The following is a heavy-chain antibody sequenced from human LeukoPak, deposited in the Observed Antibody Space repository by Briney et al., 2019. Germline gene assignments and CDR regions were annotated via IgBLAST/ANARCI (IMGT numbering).Heavy chain of an antibody. CDR2: INHRGST. Sequence: SETLSLTCAVYGGSFSGYYWTWIRQPPPKGLEWIGEINHRGSTNYNPSLKSRVTISVDTSKNQFSLKLSSVTAADTAVYYCARSVSGSGYKLDYWDQGTLVTVSS. D-gene: IGHD3-22*01. V-gene: IGHV4-34*01. CDR1: GGSFSGYY. CDR3: ARSVSGSGYKLDY. J-gene: IGHJ4*02.